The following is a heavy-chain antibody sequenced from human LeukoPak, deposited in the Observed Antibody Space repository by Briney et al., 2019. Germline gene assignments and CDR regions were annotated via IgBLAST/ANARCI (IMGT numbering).Heavy chain of an antibody. CDR2: IYYSGST. Sequence: PSETLSLTCTVSGVSISSGGYSWSWIRQHPGKGLEWIGYIYYSGSTYYNPSLKSRVTISVDTSKNQFSLKLSSVTAADTAVYYCARDYRFDYDSSGYHDWYFDLWGRGTLVTVSS. J-gene: IGHJ2*01. CDR1: GVSISSGGYS. CDR3: ARDYRFDYDSSGYHDWYFDL. D-gene: IGHD3-22*01. V-gene: IGHV4-31*03.